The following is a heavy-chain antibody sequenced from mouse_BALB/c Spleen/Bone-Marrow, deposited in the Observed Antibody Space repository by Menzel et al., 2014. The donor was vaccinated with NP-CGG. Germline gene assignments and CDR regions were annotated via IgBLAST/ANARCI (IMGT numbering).Heavy chain of an antibody. CDR2: ISSGGSYT. D-gene: IGHD3-2*02. Sequence: DVKLQESGGGLVKPGGSLKLSCAASGFTFSSYAMSWVRQSPEKRLEWVAEISSGGSYTYFPDTVTGRFTISRDNAKNTLYLEMSSLRSEDTAMYYCARSPQRDYAMDYWGKGTSVTVSS. CDR1: GFTFSSYA. V-gene: IGHV5-9-4*01. CDR3: ARSPQRDYAMDY. J-gene: IGHJ4*01.